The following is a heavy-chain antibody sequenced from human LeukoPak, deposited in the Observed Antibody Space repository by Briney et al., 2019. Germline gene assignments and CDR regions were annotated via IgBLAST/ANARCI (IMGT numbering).Heavy chain of an antibody. Sequence: GGSLRLSCAASGFTFSSYSMNWVRQAPGKGLEWVSFISSSSSYIYYADSVKGRFTISRDNAKNSLYLQMNSLRAEDTAVYYCAKDLGRSGYFNYWGQGTLVTVSS. CDR2: ISSSSSYI. J-gene: IGHJ4*02. CDR3: AKDLGRSGYFNY. CDR1: GFTFSSYS. D-gene: IGHD3-22*01. V-gene: IGHV3-21*04.